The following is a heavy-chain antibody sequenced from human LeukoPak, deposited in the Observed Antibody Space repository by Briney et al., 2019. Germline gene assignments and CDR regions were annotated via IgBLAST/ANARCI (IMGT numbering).Heavy chain of an antibody. D-gene: IGHD4-17*01. Sequence: PGGSLRLSCAASGFTFSSYWMSWVRQAPGKGLEWVANIKQDGSEKYYVDSVKGRFTISRDNAKNSLYLQMNSLRAEDTAVYYCARTQSRSAVTTDEKWDYWGQGTLVTVSS. V-gene: IGHV3-7*01. J-gene: IGHJ4*02. CDR2: IKQDGSEK. CDR1: GFTFSSYW. CDR3: ARTQSRSAVTTDEKWDY.